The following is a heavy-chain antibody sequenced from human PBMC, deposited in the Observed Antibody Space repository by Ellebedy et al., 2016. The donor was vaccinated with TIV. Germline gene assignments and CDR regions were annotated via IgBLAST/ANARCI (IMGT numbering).Heavy chain of an antibody. V-gene: IGHV1-18*04. CDR3: ARFVDGDYEDY. CDR1: GYTFTDYG. Sequence: AASVKVSCKASGYTFTDYGISWVRQAPGQGLEWMGWISGYNGNTYSAQKLQGRVTMTTDTSTSTAYMELRSLRSDEPAVYYCARFVDGDYEDYWGQGALVTVSS. CDR2: ISGYNGNT. J-gene: IGHJ4*02. D-gene: IGHD4-17*01.